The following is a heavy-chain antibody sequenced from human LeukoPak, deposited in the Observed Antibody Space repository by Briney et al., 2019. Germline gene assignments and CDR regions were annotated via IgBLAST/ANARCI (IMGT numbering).Heavy chain of an antibody. J-gene: IGHJ6*03. CDR1: GGSISSYY. V-gene: IGHV4-4*07. CDR3: ARVTSAGVVVPAASNYYYYYMDV. D-gene: IGHD2-2*01. CDR2: IYTSGST. Sequence: SETLSLTCTVSGGSISSYYWSWIRQPAGKGLEWIGRIYTSGSTNYNPSLKGRVTMSVDTSKNQFSLKLSSVTAADTAVYYCARVTSAGVVVPAASNYYYYYMDVWGKGTTVTVSS.